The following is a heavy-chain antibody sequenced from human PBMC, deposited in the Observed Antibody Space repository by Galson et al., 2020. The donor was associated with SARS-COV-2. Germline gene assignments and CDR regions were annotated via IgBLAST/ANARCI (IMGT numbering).Heavy chain of an antibody. Sequence: SETLSLTCTVSGGSISSSSYYWGWIRQPPGKGLEWIGSIYYSGSTYYNPSLKSRVTISVDTSKNQFSLKLSSVTAADTAVYYCARKIPGLTDGVVIILGGWFDPWGQGTLVTVSS. J-gene: IGHJ5*02. D-gene: IGHD3-3*01. CDR1: GGSISSSSYY. CDR3: ARKIPGLTDGVVIILGGWFDP. CDR2: IYYSGST. V-gene: IGHV4-39*07.